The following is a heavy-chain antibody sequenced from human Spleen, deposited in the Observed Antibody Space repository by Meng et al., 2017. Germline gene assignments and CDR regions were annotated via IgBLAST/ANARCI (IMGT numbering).Heavy chain of an antibody. CDR3: ARSPVGTLSPLDP. CDR1: GGSISSGGYF. J-gene: IGHJ5*02. D-gene: IGHD1-26*01. Sequence: QVQLQESGPGQVEPSQTLSLTCNVSGGSISSGGYFWSWIRQHPGKGLEWIGYIYYSGSTHYNPSLKSRVTISLDTSKNHFSLSLSSVTAADTAVYYCARSPVGTLSPLDPWGQGTLVTVSS. V-gene: IGHV4-31*03. CDR2: IYYSGST.